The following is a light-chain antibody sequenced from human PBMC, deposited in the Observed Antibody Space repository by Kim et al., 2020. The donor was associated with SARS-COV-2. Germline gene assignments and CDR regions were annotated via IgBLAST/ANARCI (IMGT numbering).Light chain of an antibody. CDR3: KQGDT. CDR1: QGISSA. V-gene: IGKV1-13*02. Sequence: AIQLTQSPSSLSASVGDRVTITCRASQGISSALAWYQQKPGKAPKLLIYDASSLESGVPSRFSGSGSGTDFTLTISSLQPEDFATYYCKQGDTFGPGTKVDIK. J-gene: IGKJ3*01. CDR2: DAS.